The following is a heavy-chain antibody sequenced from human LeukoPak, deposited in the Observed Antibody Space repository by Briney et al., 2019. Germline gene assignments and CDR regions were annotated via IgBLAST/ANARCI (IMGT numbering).Heavy chain of an antibody. CDR1: GFTFSKYA. V-gene: IGHV3-23*01. D-gene: IGHD3-9*01. Sequence: GGSLRLSCAASGFTFSKYAMTWVRQAPGKGLEWVSAISSSTLKIYYADSVKGRFTISRDNSKNTLYLQMNSLRAEDTAVYYCAKDQVRYFDWLLFDYWGQGTLVTVSS. CDR3: AKDQVRYFDWLLFDY. J-gene: IGHJ4*02. CDR2: ISSSTLKI.